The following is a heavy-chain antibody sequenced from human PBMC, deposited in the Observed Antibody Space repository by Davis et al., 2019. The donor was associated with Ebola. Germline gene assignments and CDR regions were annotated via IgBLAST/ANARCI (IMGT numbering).Heavy chain of an antibody. CDR3: ARYMYYYGSGSYSDTYYFDY. CDR1: GGSFSGYY. D-gene: IGHD3-10*01. V-gene: IGHV4-34*01. CDR2: INHSGST. Sequence: MPSETLSLTCAVYGGSFSGYYWSWIRQPPGKGLEWIGEINHSGSTNYNPSLKSRVTISVDTSKNQFSLKLSSVTAADTAVYYCARYMYYYGSGSYSDTYYFDYWGQGTLVTVSS. J-gene: IGHJ4*02.